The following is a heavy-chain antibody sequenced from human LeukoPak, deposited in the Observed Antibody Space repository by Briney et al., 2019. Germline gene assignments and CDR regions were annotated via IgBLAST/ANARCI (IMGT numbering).Heavy chain of an antibody. Sequence: SQTLSLTCTVSGGSISSGGYYWSWIRQHPGKGLEWIGYIYYSGSTYYNPSLKSRVTISVDTSKNQFSLKLSSVTAADTAVYYCARDKYGSGSDYYYHYGMDVWGQGTTVTVSS. J-gene: IGHJ6*02. D-gene: IGHD3-10*01. V-gene: IGHV4-31*03. CDR3: ARDKYGSGSDYYYHYGMDV. CDR1: GGSISSGGYY. CDR2: IYYSGST.